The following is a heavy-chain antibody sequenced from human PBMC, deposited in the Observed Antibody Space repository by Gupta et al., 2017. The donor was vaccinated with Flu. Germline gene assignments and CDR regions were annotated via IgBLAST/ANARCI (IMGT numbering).Heavy chain of an antibody. CDR1: GGSFSGYY. V-gene: IGHV4-34*01. J-gene: IGHJ4*02. CDR3: ARGPENYYDSSGYFGY. Sequence: QVQLQQWGAGLLKPSETLSLTCAVYGGSFSGYYWSWIRQPPGKGLEWIGEINHSGSTNYNPSLKSRVTISVDTSKNQFSLKLSSVTAADTAVYYCARGPENYYDSSGYFGYWGQGTLVTVSS. D-gene: IGHD3-22*01. CDR2: INHSGST.